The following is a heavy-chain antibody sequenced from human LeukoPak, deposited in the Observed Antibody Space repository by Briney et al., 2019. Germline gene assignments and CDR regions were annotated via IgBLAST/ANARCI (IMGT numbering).Heavy chain of an antibody. J-gene: IGHJ4*02. CDR3: ARLRYFDSGSYPYYFDQ. Sequence: SETLSLTCSVFGDSMTGHYWSWIRQIPGKGLEYIGYIFYSGSTNYNPSLKSRLSISLDMSNNQFSLTLTSVTAADTARYYCARLRYFDSGSYPYYFDQWGQGAQVTVSS. CDR2: IFYSGST. D-gene: IGHD3-10*01. V-gene: IGHV4-59*11. CDR1: GDSMTGHY.